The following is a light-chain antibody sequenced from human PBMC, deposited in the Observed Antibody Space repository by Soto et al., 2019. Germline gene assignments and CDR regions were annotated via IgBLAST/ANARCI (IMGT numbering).Light chain of an antibody. J-gene: IGLJ2*01. Sequence: QSVLTQPPSVSAAPGQKVTISCSGSSSNIGNNFVSWYQQLPGTAPKLLIFDNYNRPSGIPDRFSGSKSGTSATLGITGVQTGGEADYYCAAWDNSLSTSVVFGGGTKVTVL. V-gene: IGLV1-51*01. CDR1: SSNIGNNF. CDR2: DNY. CDR3: AAWDNSLSTSVV.